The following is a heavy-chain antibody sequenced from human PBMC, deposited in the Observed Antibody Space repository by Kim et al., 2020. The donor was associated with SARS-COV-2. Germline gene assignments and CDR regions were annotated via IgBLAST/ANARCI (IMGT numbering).Heavy chain of an antibody. Sequence: NYNPSLNSRVTISVDTSKNQFSLKLSSVTAADTAVYYCARADGGATTFDYWGQGTLVTVSS. CDR3: ARADGGATTFDY. J-gene: IGHJ4*02. V-gene: IGHV4-59*01. D-gene: IGHD1-26*01.